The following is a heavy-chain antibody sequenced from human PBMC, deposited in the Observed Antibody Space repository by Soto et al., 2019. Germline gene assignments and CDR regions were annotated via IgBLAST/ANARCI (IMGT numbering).Heavy chain of an antibody. V-gene: IGHV4-34*01. CDR2: INHSGST. Sequence: SETLSLTCAVYGGSFSGYYWSWIRQPPGKGLEWIGEINHSGSTNYNPSLKSRVTISVDTSKNQFSLKLSSVTAADTAVYYCARGRRGSSGHFDYWVQGSLVTVSS. CDR3: ARGRRGSSGHFDY. J-gene: IGHJ4*02. D-gene: IGHD6-19*01. CDR1: GGSFSGYY.